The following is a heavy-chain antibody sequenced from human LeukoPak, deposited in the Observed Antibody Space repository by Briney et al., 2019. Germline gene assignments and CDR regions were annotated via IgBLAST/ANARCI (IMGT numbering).Heavy chain of an antibody. Sequence: GGSLRLSCAASGFTFSSYSMNWVRQAPGKGLEWVSSISGSSSYIYYADSVKGRFTISRDNAKNSLYLQMNSLRAEDTAVYYCARGNRSSWYRIAYYYYYYMDVWGKGTTVTVSS. CDR1: GFTFSSYS. CDR3: ARGNRSSWYRIAYYYYYYMDV. CDR2: ISGSSSYI. D-gene: IGHD6-13*01. V-gene: IGHV3-21*01. J-gene: IGHJ6*03.